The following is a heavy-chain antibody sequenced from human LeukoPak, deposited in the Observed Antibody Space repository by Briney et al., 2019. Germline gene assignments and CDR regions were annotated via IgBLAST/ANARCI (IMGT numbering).Heavy chain of an antibody. CDR2: IYYSGST. D-gene: IGHD3-16*02. CDR1: GGSFSSYY. CDR3: ARITFGGVIVIYYYYYYMDV. Sequence: KPSETLSLTCAVYGGSFSSYYWGWIRQPPGKGLEWIGSIYYSGSTYYNPSLKSRVTISVDTSKNQFSLKLSSVTAADTAVYYCARITFGGVIVIYYYYYYMDVWGKGTTVTVSS. J-gene: IGHJ6*03. V-gene: IGHV4-39*07.